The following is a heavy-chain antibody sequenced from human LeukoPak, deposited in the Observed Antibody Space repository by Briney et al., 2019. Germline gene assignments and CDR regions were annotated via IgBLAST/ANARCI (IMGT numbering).Heavy chain of an antibody. D-gene: IGHD5-18*01. V-gene: IGHV3-30*04. J-gene: IGHJ3*02. Sequence: PGRSLRLSCAASGFTFSGYAMHWVRQAPGKGLGWVAVISNDGSNKYYADSVKGRFTISRDNSKNTLYLQMDSLRAEDTAVYYCAKKKQLGTGDAFDIWGQGTMVTVSS. CDR3: AKKKQLGTGDAFDI. CDR1: GFTFSGYA. CDR2: ISNDGSNK.